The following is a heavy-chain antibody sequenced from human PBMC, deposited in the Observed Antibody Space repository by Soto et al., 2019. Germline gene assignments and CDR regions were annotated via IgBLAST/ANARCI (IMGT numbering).Heavy chain of an antibody. J-gene: IGHJ6*02. Sequence: QVQLVQSGAEVKKPGSSVKVSCKASGGTFSRYAFSWVRQAPGQGLEWMGGIVPIYGTRGFAQKFQGGLTITADEPTRTAYMELSSLRSEDTAVYYCARDLDYYGSGSHYYYGMGVWGQGTTVTVSS. V-gene: IGHV1-69*01. D-gene: IGHD3-10*01. CDR2: IVPIYGTR. CDR3: ARDLDYYGSGSHYYYGMGV. CDR1: GGTFSRYA.